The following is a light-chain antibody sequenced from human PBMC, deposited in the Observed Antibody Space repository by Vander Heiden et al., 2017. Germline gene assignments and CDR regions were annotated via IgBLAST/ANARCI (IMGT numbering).Light chain of an antibody. CDR1: QSTSRC. Sequence: DIHITQFPSTLSASIGDRVASTCRASQSTSRCLAWYQQKPWIAPKLLNYKASTLESAVPSRFSDSGSATEFTLTISSLQPDHFATYYCQQQDSYTDTFGPGTKVDVK. J-gene: IGKJ3*01. CDR3: QQQDSYTDT. CDR2: KAS. V-gene: IGKV1-5*03.